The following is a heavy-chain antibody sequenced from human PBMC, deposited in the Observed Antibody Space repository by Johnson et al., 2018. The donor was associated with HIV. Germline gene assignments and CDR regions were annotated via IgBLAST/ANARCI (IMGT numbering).Heavy chain of an antibody. CDR1: GFTFNNYA. Sequence: QVQLVESGGTLVQPGGSLRLSCVGSGFTFNNYAMHWVRQAPGKGLEWVAVISYDGSNKYYADSVKGRFTISRDNSKNTLYLQMNSLGAEDTAVYYCARERRAGVKGAFDIWGQGTMVTVSS. D-gene: IGHD2-21*01. V-gene: IGHV3-30-3*01. CDR3: ARERRAGVKGAFDI. CDR2: ISYDGSNK. J-gene: IGHJ3*02.